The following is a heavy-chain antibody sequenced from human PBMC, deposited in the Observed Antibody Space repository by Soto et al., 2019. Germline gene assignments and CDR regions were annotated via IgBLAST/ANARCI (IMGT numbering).Heavy chain of an antibody. Sequence: EVQVVESGGGLAQPGGSLRLSCAASGFTFSNHWMTWVRQAPGKGLEWVANIKQDGSEKYYVDSVKGRFTLSRDNAKNSLYLQMNSLRAEDTAVYYCARDSAYCRSTSCYLSYYYYMDVWGKGTTVTVSS. D-gene: IGHD2-2*01. V-gene: IGHV3-7*01. J-gene: IGHJ6*03. CDR2: IKQDGSEK. CDR3: ARDSAYCRSTSCYLSYYYYMDV. CDR1: GFTFSNHW.